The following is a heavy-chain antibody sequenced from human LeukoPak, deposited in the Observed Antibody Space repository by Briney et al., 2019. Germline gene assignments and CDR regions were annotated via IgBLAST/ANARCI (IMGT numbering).Heavy chain of an antibody. CDR1: GGTFISYA. Sequence: GASVNVSCKASGGTFISYAFSWVRQAPGQGLEWMGRIIPIFGTSNYAQNFQGRVTITWDKSTNTAYMELNSLTSEDTDLYCCARDLGGWLPEAFDIWGQGTMVTVSS. D-gene: IGHD5-12*01. CDR3: ARDLGGWLPEAFDI. CDR2: IIPIFGTS. J-gene: IGHJ3*02. V-gene: IGHV1-69*06.